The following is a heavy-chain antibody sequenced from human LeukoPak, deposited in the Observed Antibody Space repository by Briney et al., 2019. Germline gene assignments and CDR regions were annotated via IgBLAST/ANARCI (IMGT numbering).Heavy chain of an antibody. Sequence: PGGSLRLSCAASGFTFSSYEMNWVRQAPGKGLEWVSYISSSGSTIYYADSVKGRFTISRDNAKNSLYLQMNSLRAEDTAVYYCARSDSSGYYRLFDYWGQGTLVTVST. J-gene: IGHJ4*02. V-gene: IGHV3-48*03. CDR2: ISSSGSTI. CDR1: GFTFSSYE. D-gene: IGHD3-22*01. CDR3: ARSDSSGYYRLFDY.